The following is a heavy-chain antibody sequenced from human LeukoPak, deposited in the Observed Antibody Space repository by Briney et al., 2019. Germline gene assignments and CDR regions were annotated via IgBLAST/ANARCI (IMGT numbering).Heavy chain of an antibody. J-gene: IGHJ4*02. V-gene: IGHV4-30-2*01. D-gene: IGHD6-19*01. CDR2: IYHSGST. CDR3: ARDKDSSGWYNY. Sequence: SETLSLTCTVSGGSISSGGYYWSWIRQPPGKGLEWIGYIYHSGSTYYNPSLKSRVTISVDTSKNQFSLKLSSVTAADTAVYYCARDKDSSGWYNYWGQGTLVTVSS. CDR1: GGSISSGGYY.